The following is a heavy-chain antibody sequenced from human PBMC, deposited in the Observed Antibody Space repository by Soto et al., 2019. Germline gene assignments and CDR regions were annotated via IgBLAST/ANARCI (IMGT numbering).Heavy chain of an antibody. J-gene: IGHJ4*02. CDR3: ASEHPLGELSNDY. CDR1: GYTFTSYY. V-gene: IGHV1-46*03. CDR2: INPSGGST. D-gene: IGHD3-16*02. Sequence: QVQLVQSGAEVKKPGASVKVSCKASGYTFTSYYMHWVRQAPGQGLEWMGIINPSGGSTSYAKKFQGRVTMTRDTSTSTVYMELSSLRSEDTAVYYCASEHPLGELSNDYWGQGTLVTVSS.